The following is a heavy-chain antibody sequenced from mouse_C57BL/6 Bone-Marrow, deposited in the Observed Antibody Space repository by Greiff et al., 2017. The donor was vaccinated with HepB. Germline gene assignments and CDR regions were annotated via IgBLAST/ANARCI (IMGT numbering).Heavy chain of an antibody. CDR1: GFTFSDFY. CDR2: SRNKANDYTT. Sequence: EVKLMESGGGLVQSGRSLRLSCATSGFTFSDFYMEWVRQAPGKGLEWIAASRNKANDYTTEYSVTVKGRFIVSSDTAQSILYLQMNAVSAEDTAIYYWARDAGGAWFAYWGQGTLVTVSA. V-gene: IGHV7-1*01. CDR3: ARDAGGAWFAY. J-gene: IGHJ3*01.